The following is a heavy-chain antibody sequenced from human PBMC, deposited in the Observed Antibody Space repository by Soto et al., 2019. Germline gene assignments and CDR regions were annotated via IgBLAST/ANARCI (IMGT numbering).Heavy chain of an antibody. V-gene: IGHV3-30-3*01. J-gene: IGHJ6*02. CDR2: ISYDGSNK. Sequence: PGGSLRLSCAASGFTFSSYAMHWVRQAPGKGLEWVAVISYDGSNKYYADSVKGRFTISRDNSKNTLYLQMNSLRAEDTAVYYCAQTRGYYGYYYGMDVWGQGTTVTVSS. CDR1: GFTFSSYA. D-gene: IGHD1-26*01. CDR3: AQTRGYYGYYYGMDV.